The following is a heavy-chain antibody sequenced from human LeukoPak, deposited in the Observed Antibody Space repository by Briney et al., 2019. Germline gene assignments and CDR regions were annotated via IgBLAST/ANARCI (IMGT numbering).Heavy chain of an antibody. Sequence: SSETLSLTCTVSGGSISSGDYYWSWIRQPPGKGLEWIGYIYYSRSTYYNPSLKSRVTISVDTSKNQFSLKLSSVTAADTAVYYCARSRSHSSLFDYWGQGTLVTVSS. J-gene: IGHJ4*02. CDR3: ARSRSHSSLFDY. CDR2: IYYSRST. V-gene: IGHV4-30-4*02. CDR1: GGSISSGDYY. D-gene: IGHD6-13*01.